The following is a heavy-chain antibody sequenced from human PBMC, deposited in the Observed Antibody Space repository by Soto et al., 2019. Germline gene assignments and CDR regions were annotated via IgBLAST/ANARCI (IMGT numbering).Heavy chain of an antibody. CDR3: SQNGTTWFAA. J-gene: IGHJ5*02. CDR2: ISVYSGYA. V-gene: IGHV1-18*01. Sequence: QVELVQSGPELKKPGASVKVSCKTSGYPFYNSAISWVRQAPGQGLEWMGWISVYSGYAHYAQKFRGRVIMTADTFTSTSYMESRGLRSDDTAIYYCSQNGTTWFAAWGQGNLVTVSS. CDR1: GYPFYNSA. D-gene: IGHD1-1*01.